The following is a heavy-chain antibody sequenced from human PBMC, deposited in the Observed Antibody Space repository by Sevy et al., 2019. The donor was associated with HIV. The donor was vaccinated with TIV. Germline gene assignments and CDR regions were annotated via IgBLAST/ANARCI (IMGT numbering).Heavy chain of an antibody. Sequence: GGSLRLSCAASGFAFYDYSMCWIRQAPGTGLEWVATLSFGCGKINYADSVKGRFTISRDNSKNSFYLQMDNLRVEDTALYYCAREGCTRPHDYWGQGTRVTVSS. CDR2: LSFGCGKI. J-gene: IGHJ4*02. CDR1: GFAFYDYS. V-gene: IGHV3-23*01. D-gene: IGHD2-8*01. CDR3: AREGCTRPHDY.